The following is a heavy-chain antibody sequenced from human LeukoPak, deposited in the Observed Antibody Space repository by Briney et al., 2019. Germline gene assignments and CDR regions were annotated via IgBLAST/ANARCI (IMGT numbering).Heavy chain of an antibody. CDR3: ARGRDTATARFDY. D-gene: IGHD5-18*01. J-gene: IGHJ4*02. CDR1: GYTFTGYY. V-gene: IGHV1-2*04. Sequence: ASVKVSCKASGYTFTGYYMHWVRQAPGQGLEWMGWINPNSGGTNYAQKLQGWVTMTRDTSISTAYMELSRLRSEDTAVYYCARGRDTATARFDYWGQGTLVTVSS. CDR2: INPNSGGT.